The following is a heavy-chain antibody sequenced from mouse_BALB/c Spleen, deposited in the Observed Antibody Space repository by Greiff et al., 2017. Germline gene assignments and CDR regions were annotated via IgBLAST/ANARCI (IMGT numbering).Heavy chain of an antibody. Sequence: VQLKQSGAELVRPGALVKLSCKASGFNIKDYYMHWVKQRPEQGLEWIGWIDPENGNTIYDPKFQGKASITADTSSNTAYLQLSSLTSEDTAVYYCARSYGYDDWFAYWGQGTLVTVSA. CDR3: ARSYGYDDWFAY. CDR2: IDPENGNT. D-gene: IGHD2-2*01. J-gene: IGHJ3*01. V-gene: IGHV14-1*02. CDR1: GFNIKDYY.